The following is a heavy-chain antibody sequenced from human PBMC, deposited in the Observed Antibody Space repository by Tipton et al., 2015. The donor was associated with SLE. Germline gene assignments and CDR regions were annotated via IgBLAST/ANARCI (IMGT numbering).Heavy chain of an antibody. V-gene: IGHV3-9*01. Sequence: SLRLSCTASGFNFNYYWMHWVRQAPGKGLEWVSGISWNSGNIDYADSVKGRFTISRDNAKNSLYLQMNSLRVEDTALYYCAKDPTLVQGVIMGGEFDYWGQGTLVTVSS. CDR1: GFNFNYYW. CDR2: ISWNSGNI. CDR3: AKDPTLVQGVIMGGEFDY. J-gene: IGHJ4*02. D-gene: IGHD3-10*01.